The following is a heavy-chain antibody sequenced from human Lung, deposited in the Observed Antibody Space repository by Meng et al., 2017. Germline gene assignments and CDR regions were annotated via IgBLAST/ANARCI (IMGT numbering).Heavy chain of an antibody. CDR1: GDSITSDIW. CDR2: VYHRGDT. CDR3: GRDQGRELINH. J-gene: IGHJ4*02. Sequence: QPQLQESGPGLVKPSGTLSLTCTVSGDSITSDIWWSWVRQPPGKGLEWIGEVYHRGDTNYNPSLKSRVVISVDKSKNQFSLNLSSVTAADTAVYYCGRDQGRELINHWGQGTLVTVSS. D-gene: IGHD1-7*01. V-gene: IGHV4-4*02.